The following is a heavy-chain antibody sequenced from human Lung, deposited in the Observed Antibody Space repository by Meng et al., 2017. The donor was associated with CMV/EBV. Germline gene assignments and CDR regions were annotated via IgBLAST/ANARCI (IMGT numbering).Heavy chain of an antibody. V-gene: IGHV1-8*01. Sequence: ASXXVSXKASGYTFTSYDINWVRQATGQGLEWMGWMNPNSGNTAYAPKLQGRLTMTRNTSINTAYMDLISLRSEDTAISYFTRGRGSTHKGNWFDPWGQGTXVTVSS. D-gene: IGHD3-10*01. CDR3: TRGRGSTHKGNWFDP. CDR1: GYTFTSYD. J-gene: IGHJ5*02. CDR2: MNPNSGNT.